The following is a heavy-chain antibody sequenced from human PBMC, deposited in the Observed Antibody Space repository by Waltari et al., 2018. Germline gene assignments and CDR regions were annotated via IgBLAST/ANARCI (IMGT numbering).Heavy chain of an antibody. CDR3: AKDLKVAAAGPHHLDY. D-gene: IGHD6-13*01. CDR2: ISGSGGST. CDR1: GFTFSSYA. V-gene: IGHV3-23*01. Sequence: EVQLLESGGGLVQPGGSLRLSCAASGFTFSSYAMSWVRQAPGKGLEWVSAISGSGGSTYYADSVKGRFTISRDNSKNTLYLQMNSLRAEDTAVYYCAKDLKVAAAGPHHLDYWGQGTLVTVSS. J-gene: IGHJ4*02.